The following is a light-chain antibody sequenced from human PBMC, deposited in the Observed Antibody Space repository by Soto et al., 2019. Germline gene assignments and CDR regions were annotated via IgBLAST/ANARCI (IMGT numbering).Light chain of an antibody. CDR1: QTIRRW. V-gene: IGKV1-5*01. CDR2: DAS. Sequence: DIEMTQSPPTLSASVGDRVTITCRASQTIRRWLAWYQQRPGKAPKVLIYDASTLESGVPARFSGSGSETEFTLTISSLQPEDSATYYCQHYNSDPWTFGQGTKVEIK. CDR3: QHYNSDPWT. J-gene: IGKJ1*01.